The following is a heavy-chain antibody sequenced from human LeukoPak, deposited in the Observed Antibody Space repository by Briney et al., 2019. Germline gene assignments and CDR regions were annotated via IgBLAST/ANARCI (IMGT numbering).Heavy chain of an antibody. CDR2: IYYSGST. D-gene: IGHD4-17*01. CDR3: ARQYGDYTYNWFDP. V-gene: IGHV4-31*03. Sequence: SQTLSLTCTVSGGSISSGGYYWSWIRQHPGKGLEWIGYIYYSGSTYYNPSLKSRVTMSVDTSKNQFSLKLSSVTAADTAVYYCARQYGDYTYNWFDPWGQGTLVTVSS. J-gene: IGHJ5*02. CDR1: GGSISSGGYY.